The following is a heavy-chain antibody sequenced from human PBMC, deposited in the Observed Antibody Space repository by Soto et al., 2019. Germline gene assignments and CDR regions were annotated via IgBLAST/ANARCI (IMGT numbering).Heavy chain of an antibody. CDR1: GGTFSSYA. CDR2: IIPIFGTA. J-gene: IGHJ6*02. Sequence: SVNVSCKGTGGTFSSYAISWVRQTPGQGREGMGWIIPIFGTANYAQKFQGRVTITADKSTSTAYMELSSLRSEDTAVYYCASENTMVRGVIISDYYYRMDVWRQGTTVTVSS. CDR3: ASENTMVRGVIISDYYYRMDV. D-gene: IGHD3-10*01. V-gene: IGHV1-69*06.